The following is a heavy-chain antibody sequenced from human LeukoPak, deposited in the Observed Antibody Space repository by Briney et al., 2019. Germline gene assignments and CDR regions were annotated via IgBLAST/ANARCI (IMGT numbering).Heavy chain of an antibody. D-gene: IGHD4-17*01. V-gene: IGHV4-59*08. CDR2: IYYSGST. J-gene: IGHJ4*02. Sequence: SETLSLTCTVSGGSISSYYWSWIRQPPGKGLEWIGYIYYSGSTNYNPSLKSRVTISVDTSENQFFLKLSSVTAADTAVYYCARYGDYVDYWGQGTLVTVSS. CDR1: GGSISSYY. CDR3: ARYGDYVDY.